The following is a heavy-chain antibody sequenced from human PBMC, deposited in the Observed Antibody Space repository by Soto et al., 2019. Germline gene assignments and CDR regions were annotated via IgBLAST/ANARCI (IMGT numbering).Heavy chain of an antibody. V-gene: IGHV4-31*03. CDR3: TRGGGASWGGLTCALDY. CDR1: GGAIRDGGYY. CDR2: IYYSGST. D-gene: IGHD3-16*01. J-gene: IGHJ4*02. Sequence: QVQLEESGPGLVKTSQTLSLTCTVSGGAIRDGGYYWSWIRHHPVKGLEWIGHIYYSGSTDYNPSLKSRVRISAATADYQSPLALKSVTAADTAVYYCTRGGGASWGGLTCALDYWGKGIVVTVSS.